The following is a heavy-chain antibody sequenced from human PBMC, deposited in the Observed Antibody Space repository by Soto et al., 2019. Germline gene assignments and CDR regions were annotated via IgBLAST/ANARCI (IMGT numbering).Heavy chain of an antibody. Sequence: EMQLVDSGGGLVQPGDSLRLSCAASGFTFSIYWMAWVRQAPGKGLEWVANIKEDGSEYTYADSVRGRFTISRDNAKNALYLQMNSLRVEDTAVYYWARETHDYAAWGQGTLVTVSS. CDR3: ARETHDYAA. J-gene: IGHJ4*02. CDR2: IKEDGSEY. V-gene: IGHV3-7*04. D-gene: IGHD2-2*01. CDR1: GFTFSIYW.